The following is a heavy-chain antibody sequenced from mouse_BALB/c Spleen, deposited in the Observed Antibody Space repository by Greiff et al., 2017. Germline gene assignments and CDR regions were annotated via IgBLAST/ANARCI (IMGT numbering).Heavy chain of an antibody. CDR2: ISYSGST. D-gene: IGHD6-1*01. CDR1: GYSITSDYA. Sequence: EVKLVESGPGLVKPSQSLSLTCTVTGYSITSDYAWNWIRQFPGNKLEWMGYISYSGSTSYNPSLKSRISITRDTSKNQFFLQLNSVTTEDTATYYCARGPLYFDYWGQGTTLTVSS. J-gene: IGHJ2*01. CDR3: ARGPLYFDY. V-gene: IGHV3-2*02.